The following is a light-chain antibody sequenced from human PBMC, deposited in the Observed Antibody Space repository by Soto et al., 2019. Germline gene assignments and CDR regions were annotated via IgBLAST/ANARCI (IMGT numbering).Light chain of an antibody. V-gene: IGKV3-20*01. CDR2: GAS. CDR1: QSVSSNF. J-gene: IGKJ1*01. Sequence: EIVLTQSPGTLSLSPGERATLSCTASQSVSSNFLAWYQQKPGQAPRLLIHGASSRATGIPDRFSGSGSGIDFTLTISRLEPEDFAVYYCQQYSTSPQTFCQGTRVEIK. CDR3: QQYSTSPQT.